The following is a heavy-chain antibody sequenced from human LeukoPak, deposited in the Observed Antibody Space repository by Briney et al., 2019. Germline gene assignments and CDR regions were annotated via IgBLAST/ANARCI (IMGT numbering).Heavy chain of an antibody. Sequence: GGSLRLSCAAAGFTFDDYAMHWVRQAPGKGLEGGSGISWNSGSIGYADSVKGRFTISRDNAKNSLYLQMNSLRAEDTALYYCAKDLAAAGAGDSYWGQGTLVTVSS. CDR2: ISWNSGSI. CDR1: GFTFDDYA. V-gene: IGHV3-9*01. J-gene: IGHJ4*02. D-gene: IGHD6-13*01. CDR3: AKDLAAAGAGDSY.